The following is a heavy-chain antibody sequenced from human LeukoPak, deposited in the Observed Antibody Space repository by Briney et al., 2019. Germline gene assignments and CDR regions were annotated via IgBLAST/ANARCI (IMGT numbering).Heavy chain of an antibody. CDR3: ARDQSDWGLFDY. J-gene: IGHJ4*02. Sequence: GGSLRLSCAASGFTFSSYAMHWVRQAPGKGLEWVAVISYDGSNKYYAASVKGRFTISRVNSKNTLYLQMNSLRAEDTAVYYCARDQSDWGLFDYWGQGTLVTVSS. D-gene: IGHD7-27*01. CDR2: ISYDGSNK. CDR1: GFTFSSYA. V-gene: IGHV3-30-3*01.